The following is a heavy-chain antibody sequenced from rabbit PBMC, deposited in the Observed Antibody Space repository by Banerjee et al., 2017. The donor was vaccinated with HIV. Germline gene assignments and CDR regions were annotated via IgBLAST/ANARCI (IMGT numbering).Heavy chain of an antibody. Sequence: ANWVNGRFTISSHNAQNTLYLQLNSLTAADTATYFCARNYVNAFDPWGQGTLVTVS. V-gene: IGHV1S8*01. CDR3: ARNYVNAFDP. D-gene: IGHD1-1*01. J-gene: IGHJ2*01.